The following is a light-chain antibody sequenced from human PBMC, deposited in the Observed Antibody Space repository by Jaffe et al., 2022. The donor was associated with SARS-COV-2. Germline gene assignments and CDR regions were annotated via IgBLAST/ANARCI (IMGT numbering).Light chain of an antibody. CDR3: QHYDNLLYT. CDR2: DAS. V-gene: IGKV1-33*01. CDR1: QSISRF. Sequence: DIQMTQSPSSLSASVGDRVTITCRTSQSISRFLNWYQQKTGKAPKLLIYDASNLQTGVPSRFSGSGSGTHFTLTISSLQPEDIATYYCQHYDNLLYTFGPGTKVDIK. J-gene: IGKJ3*01.